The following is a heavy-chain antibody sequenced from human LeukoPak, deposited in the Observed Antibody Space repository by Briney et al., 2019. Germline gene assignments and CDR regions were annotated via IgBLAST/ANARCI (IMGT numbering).Heavy chain of an antibody. CDR2: INHSGTT. CDR1: GGSFSGYY. CDR3: ARTLNWNYDY. D-gene: IGHD1-7*01. Sequence: NPSETLSLTCAVYGGSFSGYYWSWIRQPPGKGLEWIGEINHSGTTYYNPSLKSRVTISVDTSKSQFSLKLSSVTAADTAVYFCARTLNWNYDYWGQGTLVTVSS. V-gene: IGHV4-34*01. J-gene: IGHJ4*02.